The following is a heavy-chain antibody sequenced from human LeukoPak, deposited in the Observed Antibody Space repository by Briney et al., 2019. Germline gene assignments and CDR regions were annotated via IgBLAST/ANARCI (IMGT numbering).Heavy chain of an antibody. V-gene: IGHV3-53*01. Sequence: PGGSLRLSCAASGFTVSSNYMSWVRQAPGKGLKWVSVIYSGGSTYYADSVKGRFTISRDSSKNTLYLQMNSLRAEDTAVYYCASGGHSSGYAEYYFAYWGQGTLVTVSS. CDR2: IYSGGST. J-gene: IGHJ4*02. CDR1: GFTVSSNY. CDR3: ASGGHSSGYAEYYFAY. D-gene: IGHD3-22*01.